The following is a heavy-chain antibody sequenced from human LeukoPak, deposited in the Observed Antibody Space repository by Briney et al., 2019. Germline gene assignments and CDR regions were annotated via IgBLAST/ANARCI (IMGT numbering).Heavy chain of an antibody. CDR1: GFTVSSNY. Sequence: GGSLRLSCAASGFTVSSNYMSWVRQAPGKGLEWDSVIYSGGSTYYADSVKGRFTISRDNSKNTLYLQINSLRAEDTAVYYCARDREEEQWPGSFEYWGQGTLVTVSS. CDR3: ARDREEEQWPGSFEY. CDR2: IYSGGST. V-gene: IGHV3-66*02. J-gene: IGHJ4*02. D-gene: IGHD6-19*01.